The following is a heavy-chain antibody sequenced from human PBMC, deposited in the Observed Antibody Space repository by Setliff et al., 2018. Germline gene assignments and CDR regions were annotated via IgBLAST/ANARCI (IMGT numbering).Heavy chain of an antibody. CDR2: IWYDGSNK. CDR1: GLTFSSYG. D-gene: IGHD3-22*01. V-gene: IGHV3-33*06. Sequence: PGGSLRLSCEASGLTFSSYGMHWVRQAPGKGLEWVAVIWYDGSNKYYADSVKGRFTISRDNSKNSLYLQMNSLRAEDTAMYSCAKDALQSTSDTSGFPPDHWGQGTLVTVSS. CDR3: AKDALQSTSDTSGFPPDH. J-gene: IGHJ5*02.